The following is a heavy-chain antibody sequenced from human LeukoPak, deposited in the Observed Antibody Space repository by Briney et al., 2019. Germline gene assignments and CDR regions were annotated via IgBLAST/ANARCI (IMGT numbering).Heavy chain of an antibody. CDR2: MNQDGSEK. Sequence: GGSLRLSCAASGFTFSDSWMSWVRQAPGKGLEWVANMNQDGSEKDYVDSVKGRFTISRDNAKNSLYLQMGSLRAEDTAVYYCATYTHWVAGDVWGQGTTVTVSS. J-gene: IGHJ6*02. D-gene: IGHD3-16*01. CDR3: ATYTHWVAGDV. CDR1: GFTFSDSW. V-gene: IGHV3-7*01.